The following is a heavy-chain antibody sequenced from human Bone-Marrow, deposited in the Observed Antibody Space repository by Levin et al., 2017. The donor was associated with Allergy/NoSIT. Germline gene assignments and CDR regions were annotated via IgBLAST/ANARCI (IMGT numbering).Heavy chain of an antibody. V-gene: IGHV3-74*01. J-gene: IGHJ6*02. D-gene: IGHD5-18*01. CDR1: GFTFSTYW. CDR3: ARGSGYSYESYYYGMDV. Sequence: LSLTCAASGFTFSTYWMHWVRQVPGKGLVWVSRINGDGTSPTYAASVKGRFTISRDNAKSTLYLQMNSLRVEDTAAYYCARGSGYSYESYYYGMDVWGQGTTVTVSS. CDR2: INGDGTSP.